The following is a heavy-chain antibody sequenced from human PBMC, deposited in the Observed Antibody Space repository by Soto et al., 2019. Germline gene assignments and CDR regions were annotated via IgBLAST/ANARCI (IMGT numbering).Heavy chain of an antibody. Sequence: QVQLQQWGAGLLKPSETLSLTCAVYGGSVNSGNYYWSWIRQPPGKGLEWIGEMSHSGGTHFNPSLKSRSTISVETSKTQFSLKMSSVTAADTALYYCARVERGTATTVVDAFDIWGPGTLVTVSS. CDR2: MSHSGGT. CDR1: GGSVNSGNYY. V-gene: IGHV4-34*01. D-gene: IGHD1-1*01. CDR3: ARVERGTATTVVDAFDI. J-gene: IGHJ3*02.